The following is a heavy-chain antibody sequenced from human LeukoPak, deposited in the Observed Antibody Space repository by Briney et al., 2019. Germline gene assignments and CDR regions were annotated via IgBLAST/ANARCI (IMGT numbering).Heavy chain of an antibody. CDR2: ISGSGGST. V-gene: IGHV3-23*01. J-gene: IGHJ4*02. D-gene: IGHD2-21*02. Sequence: GGSLRLSCAASGFTFSSYAMSWVRHAAGKGLEFVSAISGSGGSTYYADSVKGRFTISRDNSKNTLYLQMNSLRAEDTAVYYCAKDFTVVVTAIVDYWGQGTLVTVSS. CDR3: AKDFTVVVTAIVDY. CDR1: GFTFSSYA.